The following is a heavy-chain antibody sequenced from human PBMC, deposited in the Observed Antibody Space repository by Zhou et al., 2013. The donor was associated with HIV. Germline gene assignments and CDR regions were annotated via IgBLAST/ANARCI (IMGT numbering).Heavy chain of an antibody. CDR3: ARDRGGRVSGDELHEYFYYYMDV. CDR1: GYTFSNYY. D-gene: IGHD5-12*01. Sequence: QVQLVQSGAEVHKPGASVRISCKASGYTFSNYYLHWVRQAPGQGPEWMGIINPSGGSTSYAQKFQGRVTMTRDTSTSTVYMDLSSLRSEDTAMYYCARDRGGRVSGDELHEYFYYYMDVWGKGTTVTVSS. V-gene: IGHV1-46*01. J-gene: IGHJ6*03. CDR2: INPSGGST.